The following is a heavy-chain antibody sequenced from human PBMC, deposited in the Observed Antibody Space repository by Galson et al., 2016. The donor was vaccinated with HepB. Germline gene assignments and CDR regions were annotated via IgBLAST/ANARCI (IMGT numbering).Heavy chain of an antibody. J-gene: IGHJ6*04. V-gene: IGHV4-34*01. Sequence: LSLTCAVSGASFSGHYWSWIRQPPGKGLEWIGEINHRGSTNYNPSLKSRVTISVDTSKNHFSLRLRSVTAADTAVYYCARGRDYYGSGSYRRYGMDVWGLGTLVTVSS. CDR1: GASFSGHY. CDR3: ARGRDYYGSGSYRRYGMDV. CDR2: INHRGST. D-gene: IGHD3-10*01.